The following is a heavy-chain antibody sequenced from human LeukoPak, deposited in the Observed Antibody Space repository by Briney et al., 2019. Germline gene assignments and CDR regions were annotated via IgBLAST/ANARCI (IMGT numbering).Heavy chain of an antibody. J-gene: IGHJ5*02. CDR2: IYPGDSDT. CDR1: GYSFTSYW. D-gene: IGHD6-13*01. CDR3: ERSKQQLGERWFDP. Sequence: GESLKIFCKGSGYSFTSYWIGWVRQMPGKGLEWMGIIYPGDSDTRYSPSFQGQVTISADKSISTAYLQWSSLKASDTAMYYCERSKQQLGERWFDPWGQGTLVTVSS. V-gene: IGHV5-51*01.